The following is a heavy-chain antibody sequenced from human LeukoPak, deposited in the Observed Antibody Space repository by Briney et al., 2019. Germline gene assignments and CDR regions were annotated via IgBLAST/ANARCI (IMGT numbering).Heavy chain of an antibody. Sequence: SETLSLTCTVSGGSISSSSAYWGWIRQPPGKGLEWIGSIYYSKNTYYNPSLKSRVTISADTSKNHFSLTLGSVSATDTAVYYCVSPRGFSYGNFDYWGQGTLVTVSS. V-gene: IGHV4-39*01. J-gene: IGHJ4*02. CDR3: VSPRGFSYGNFDY. D-gene: IGHD5-18*01. CDR2: IYYSKNT. CDR1: GGSISSSSAY.